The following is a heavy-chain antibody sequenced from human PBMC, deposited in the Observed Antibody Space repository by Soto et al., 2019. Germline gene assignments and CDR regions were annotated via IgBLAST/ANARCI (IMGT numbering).Heavy chain of an antibody. CDR1: GYTFTSYY. D-gene: IGHD3-16*01. Sequence: SCKASGYTFTSYYMHWIRQPPGKGLEWIGYIYYSGSTNYNPSLKSRVTISVDTSKNQFSLKLSSVTAADTAVYYCASAHYDYIWGSRGAFDIWGQGTMVTVSS. V-gene: IGHV4-59*01. J-gene: IGHJ3*02. CDR2: IYYSGST. CDR3: ASAHYDYIWGSRGAFDI.